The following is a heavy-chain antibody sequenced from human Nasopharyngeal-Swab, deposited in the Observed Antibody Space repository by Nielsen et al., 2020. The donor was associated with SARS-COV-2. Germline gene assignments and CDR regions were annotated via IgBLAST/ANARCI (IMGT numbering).Heavy chain of an antibody. J-gene: IGHJ4*02. V-gene: IGHV4-4*02. D-gene: IGHD1-14*01. CDR3: ASSSGTPFDY. Sequence: GRQAPGKGLEWIGEIYHSGSTNYNPSLKSRVTISVDKSKNQFSLKLSSVTAADTAVYYCASSSGTPFDYWGQGTLVTVSS. CDR2: IYHSGST.